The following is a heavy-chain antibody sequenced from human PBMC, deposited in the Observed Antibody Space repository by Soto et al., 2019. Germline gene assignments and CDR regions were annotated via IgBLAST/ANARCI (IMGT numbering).Heavy chain of an antibody. D-gene: IGHD1-26*01. CDR1: GGSISSSSYY. V-gene: IGHV4-39*01. J-gene: IGHJ5*02. CDR2: IYYSGST. Sequence: QLQLQESGPGLVKPSETLSLTCTVSGGSISSSSYYWGWIRQPPGKGLEWIGSIYYSGSTYYNPSPKRRVTISGDPSKKQFSLKLSSVTAADTAVYYCARQLELLQLARNRVFDPWGQGTLVTVSS. CDR3: ARQLELLQLARNRVFDP.